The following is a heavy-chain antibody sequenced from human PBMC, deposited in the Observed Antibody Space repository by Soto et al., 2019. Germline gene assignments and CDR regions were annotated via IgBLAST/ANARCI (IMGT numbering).Heavy chain of an antibody. CDR2: INAGNGNT. CDR3: ARGVAGPLHWFDP. V-gene: IGHV1-3*01. Sequence: QVQLVQSGAEVKKPGASVKVSCKASGYTFTSYAMHWVRQAPGQRLEWMGWINAGNGNTKYSQKFQGRVTITRDTXASTAYRELSSLRSEDTAVYYCARGVAGPLHWFDPWGQGTLVTVSS. D-gene: IGHD6-19*01. J-gene: IGHJ5*02. CDR1: GYTFTSYA.